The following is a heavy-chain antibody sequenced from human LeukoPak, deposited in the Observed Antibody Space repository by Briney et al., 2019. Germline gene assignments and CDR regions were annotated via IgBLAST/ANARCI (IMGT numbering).Heavy chain of an antibody. CDR2: IYYSGST. D-gene: IGHD3-10*01. CDR1: GGSISSSSYY. Sequence: PSETLSLTCTVSGGSISSSSYYWGWIRQPPGKGLEWIGSIYYSGSTYYNPSLKSRVTISLDTSKNQFSLKLSSVTAADTAVYYCARPESYYYGSGSHPNWFDPWGQGTLVTVSS. V-gene: IGHV4-39*01. J-gene: IGHJ5*02. CDR3: ARPESYYYGSGSHPNWFDP.